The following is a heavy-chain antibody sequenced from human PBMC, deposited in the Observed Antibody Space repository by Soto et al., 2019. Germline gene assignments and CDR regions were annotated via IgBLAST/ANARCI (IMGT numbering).Heavy chain of an antibody. CDR3: VLLRVFDH. D-gene: IGHD3-10*01. Sequence: ASVKVSCKASGYTLTRYNIHWGRQAPGRGREWVSGSSSNSGNPDHAQKFQGRLTVTRDTSISTAYMELSSLRSDDTAVYYCVLLRVFDHWGPGTLVTASS. J-gene: IGHJ4*02. CDR2: SSSNSGNP. CDR1: GYTLTRYN. V-gene: IGHV1-8*03.